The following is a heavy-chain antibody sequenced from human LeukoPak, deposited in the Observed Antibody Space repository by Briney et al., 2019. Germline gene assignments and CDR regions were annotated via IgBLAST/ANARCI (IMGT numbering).Heavy chain of an antibody. CDR2: ITSAGAP. J-gene: IGHJ3*01. Sequence: GGSLRLSCAASGFTFSNYAVMWVRQAPGQGLEWVSAITSAGAPRYADSVKGRFTISRDNSKNTLYLQMNSLRAEDTAQYFCARDPNGEYIGAFEFWGQGTGVTVSS. D-gene: IGHD4-17*01. CDR3: ARDPNGEYIGAFEF. V-gene: IGHV3-23*01. CDR1: GFTFSNYA.